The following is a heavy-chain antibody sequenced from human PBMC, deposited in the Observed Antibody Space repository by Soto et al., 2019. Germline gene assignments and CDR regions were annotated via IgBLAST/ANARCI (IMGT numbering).Heavy chain of an antibody. Sequence: PSETLSLTCAVSGYSISSSNWWGWIRQPPGKGLEWIGYIYYSGTTYYNPSLKSRVTMSVDTSKNQFSLKLSSVTAADTAVYYCARSGYSYGSDYWGQGTPVTVS. CDR2: IYYSGTT. CDR3: ARSGYSYGSDY. D-gene: IGHD5-18*01. V-gene: IGHV4-28*01. CDR1: GYSISSSNW. J-gene: IGHJ4*02.